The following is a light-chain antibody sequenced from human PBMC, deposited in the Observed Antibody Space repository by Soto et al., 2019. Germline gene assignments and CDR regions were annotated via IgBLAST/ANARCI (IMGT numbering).Light chain of an antibody. CDR2: GAS. CDR3: QQYNNWPPIT. J-gene: IGKJ1*01. Sequence: EIVLTQSPGTLSLTPGERATLSCRASQSVSNNYLAWYQQKPGQAPRLLIYGASTRATGIPARFSGSGSGTEFTLTISSLQSEDFAVYYCQQYNNWPPITFGQGTKVDIK. V-gene: IGKV3-15*01. CDR1: QSVSNN.